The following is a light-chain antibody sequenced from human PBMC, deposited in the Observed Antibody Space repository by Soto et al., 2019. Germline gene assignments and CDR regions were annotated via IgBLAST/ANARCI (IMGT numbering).Light chain of an antibody. CDR2: SNN. V-gene: IGLV1-44*01. CDR1: SXXIGSNT. Sequence: QSVLTQPPSASGTPGXXVXXSXXXXSXXIGSNTVNWYQQLPGTAPKLLIYSNNQRPSGVPDRFSGSKSGTSASLAISGLQSEDEADYYCAAWDDSLNGVVFGGGTQLTVL. J-gene: IGLJ2*01. CDR3: AAWDDSLNGVV.